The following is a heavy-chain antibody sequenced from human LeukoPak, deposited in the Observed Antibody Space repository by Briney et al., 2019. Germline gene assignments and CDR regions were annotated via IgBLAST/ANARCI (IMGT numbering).Heavy chain of an antibody. CDR3: ARPWTY. CDR1: GGSISSYY. Sequence: SETLSLTCTVSGGSISSYYWSWIRQTPGKGLEWIGEIDRSGSANYNPSLKSRLTVSMDTSKRQFSLRLNSVTAADTAIYYCARPWTYWGQGTLVTVSS. D-gene: IGHD2-21*01. V-gene: IGHV4-34*01. CDR2: IDRSGSA. J-gene: IGHJ4*02.